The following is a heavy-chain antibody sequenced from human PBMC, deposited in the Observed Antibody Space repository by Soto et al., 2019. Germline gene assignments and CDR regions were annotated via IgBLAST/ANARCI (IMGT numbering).Heavy chain of an antibody. V-gene: IGHV1-3*01. J-gene: IGHJ4*02. CDR3: AYPSYGSGSNY. Sequence: QVQLVQSGAEVKKPGASVKVSCKASGYTFSNYRLNWVRQAPGQGLEWMGWINAGNGHTKYSQKVQGRVTVTRDTTATTAYIDQSNLISDDSAVYSFAYPSYGSGSNYWGQGTLVTVSS. CDR1: GYTFSNYR. D-gene: IGHD3-10*01. CDR2: INAGNGHT.